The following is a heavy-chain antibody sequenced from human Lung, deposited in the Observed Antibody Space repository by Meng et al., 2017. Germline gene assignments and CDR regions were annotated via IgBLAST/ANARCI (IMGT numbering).Heavy chain of an antibody. CDR2: INHSGST. CDR1: GGSFSDSY. Sequence: VQLHQWGAGRLKPWVPLALTCVVSGGSFSDSYWSWIRQPPGKGLEWIGEINHSGSTNYNPSLESRATISVDTSQNNLSLKLSSVTAADSAVYYCARGPTTMAHDFDYWGQGTLVTVSS. J-gene: IGHJ4*02. D-gene: IGHD4-11*01. CDR3: ARGPTTMAHDFDY. V-gene: IGHV4-34*01.